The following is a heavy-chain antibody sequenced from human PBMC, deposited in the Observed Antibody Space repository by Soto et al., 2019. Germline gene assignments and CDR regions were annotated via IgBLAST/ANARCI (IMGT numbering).Heavy chain of an antibody. V-gene: IGHV1-69*02. CDR2: IIPMLSMS. J-gene: IGHJ4*02. CDR1: GGTFNSYT. CDR3: ATSYGSGSRPFDY. Sequence: QVQLVQSGVEVKKSGSSVRVSYKASGGTFNSYTLSWVRQAPGQRLEWMGRIIPMLSMSTYAQKFQGRVSIIADKSTNTVYLDLSSLRSDDTAIYYCATSYGSGSRPFDYWGQGTLVTVSS. D-gene: IGHD3-10*01.